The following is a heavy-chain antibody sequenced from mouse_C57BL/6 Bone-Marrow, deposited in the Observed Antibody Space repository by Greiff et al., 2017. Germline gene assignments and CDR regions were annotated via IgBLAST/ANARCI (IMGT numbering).Heavy chain of an antibody. CDR3: ARGIFYYDYDGYYAMDY. D-gene: IGHD2-4*01. V-gene: IGHV1-50*01. CDR2: IDPSDSYT. CDR1: GYTFTSYW. J-gene: IGHJ4*01. Sequence: QVQLQHPGAELVKPGASVKLSCKASGYTFTSYWMQWVKQRPGQGLEWIGEIDPSDSYTNYNQKFKGKATLTVDTSSSTAYMQLSSLTSEDSAVYYCARGIFYYDYDGYYAMDYWGQGTSVTVSS.